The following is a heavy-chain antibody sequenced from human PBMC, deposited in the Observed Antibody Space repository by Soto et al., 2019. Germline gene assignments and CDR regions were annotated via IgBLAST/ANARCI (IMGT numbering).Heavy chain of an antibody. CDR3: ARDRWEYYYGSGTYFDY. J-gene: IGHJ4*02. Sequence: ASVKVSCKASGYTFTSYYMHWVRQAPGQGLEWMGIINPSGGSTSYAQKFQGRVTMTRDTSTSTVYMELSSLRSEDTAVYYCARDRWEYYYGSGTYFDYWGQGTLVTV. V-gene: IGHV1-46*01. CDR1: GYTFTSYY. D-gene: IGHD3-10*01. CDR2: INPSGGST.